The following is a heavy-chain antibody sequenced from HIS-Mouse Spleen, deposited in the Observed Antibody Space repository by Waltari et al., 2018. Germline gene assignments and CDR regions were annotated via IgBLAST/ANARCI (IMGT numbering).Heavy chain of an antibody. Sequence: QLQLQESGPGLVKPSETLSLTCTVSGGSISSSSYYWGWIRQPPGKGLEWIGSIDYSGSTYYNPSLKSRVTISVYTSKNQFSLKLSSVTAADTAVYYCAREIPYSSSWYDWYFDLWGRGTLVTVSS. J-gene: IGHJ2*01. CDR1: GGSISSSSYY. V-gene: IGHV4-39*07. D-gene: IGHD6-13*01. CDR2: IDYSGST. CDR3: AREIPYSSSWYDWYFDL.